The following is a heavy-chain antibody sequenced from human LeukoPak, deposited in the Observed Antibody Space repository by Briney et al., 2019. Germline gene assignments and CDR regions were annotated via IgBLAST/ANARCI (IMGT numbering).Heavy chain of an antibody. Sequence: SQTLSLTCAISGDSVSSNSAAWNWIRQSPSRGLEWLGRTYYRSKWYNDYAVSVKSRITINPDTSKNQFSLQLNSVTPEDTAVYYCASSFGWANKLLFRRDAFDIWGQGTMVTVSS. CDR1: GDSVSSNSAA. CDR3: ASSFGWANKLLFRRDAFDI. J-gene: IGHJ3*02. D-gene: IGHD1/OR15-1a*01. CDR2: TYYRSKWYN. V-gene: IGHV6-1*01.